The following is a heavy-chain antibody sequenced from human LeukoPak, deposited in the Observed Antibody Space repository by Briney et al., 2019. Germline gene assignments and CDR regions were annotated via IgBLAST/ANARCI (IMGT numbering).Heavy chain of an antibody. CDR1: GFTFSSNG. CDR3: AKRRGLELTYYYHMDV. CDR2: ISGSGGST. J-gene: IGHJ6*03. V-gene: IGHV3-23*01. Sequence: GGSLRLSCAASGFTFSSNGMSWVRQAPGKGLEWVSSISGSGGSTYYADSVKGRFTISRDNSKNTLYLQMNSLRADDTAVYYCAKRRGLELTYYYHMDVWGKGTTVTVSS. D-gene: IGHD1-7*01.